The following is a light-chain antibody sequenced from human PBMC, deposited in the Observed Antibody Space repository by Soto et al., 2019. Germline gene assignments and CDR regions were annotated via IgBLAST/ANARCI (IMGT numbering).Light chain of an antibody. V-gene: IGKV1-5*03. Sequence: DIQMTQSPSTLSASVGDRVTITCRASQSISSWLAWYQQKPGKAPKLLIYKASSLESGVPSRFSGSGSGTEFTLTISSLQPDDFATYYYQQYKNYWYTFGQGTKLEIK. CDR3: QQYKNYWYT. CDR1: QSISSW. CDR2: KAS. J-gene: IGKJ2*01.